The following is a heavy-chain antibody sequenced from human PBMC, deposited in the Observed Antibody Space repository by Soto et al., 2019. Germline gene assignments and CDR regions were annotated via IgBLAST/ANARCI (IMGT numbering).Heavy chain of an antibody. V-gene: IGHV5-51*01. CDR3: TRSLPTLDF. J-gene: IGHJ4*02. Sequence: GESLKISCKGSGYSFISHWIGWVRQMPGKGLEWMGIIYPGDSDTRYSPSFEGQVTITADKTTTTAYLQWSSLKAWDTAMYYCTRSLPTLDFWGQGTLVTVSS. CDR2: IYPGDSDT. CDR1: GYSFISHW.